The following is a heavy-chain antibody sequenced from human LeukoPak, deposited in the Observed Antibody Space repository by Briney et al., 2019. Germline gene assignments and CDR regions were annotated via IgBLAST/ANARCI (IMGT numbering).Heavy chain of an antibody. CDR1: GFTFSSYV. CDR2: IGGGGGDT. V-gene: IGHV3-23*01. J-gene: IGHJ4*02. CDR3: GSHFGVGYYFDY. Sequence: QPGGSLRPSCAASGFTFSSYVMSWVRQAPGKGLEWVSAIGGGGGDTFYADSVKGRFTLSRDNSKNTLYLQMSSLRAEDTAVYYCGSHFGVGYYFDYWGQGTLVTVSS. D-gene: IGHD3-3*01.